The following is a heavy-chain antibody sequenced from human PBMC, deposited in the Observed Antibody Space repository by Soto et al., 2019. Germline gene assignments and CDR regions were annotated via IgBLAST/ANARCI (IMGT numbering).Heavy chain of an antibody. CDR3: ARGEYQLLDRGGAFDP. J-gene: IGHJ5*02. CDR2: INPNTGVS. CDR1: GYNFNGYF. Sequence: QVQLVQSGAEVKKPGASVKVSCKASGYNFNGYFLHWVRQAPGQGLEWMGWINPNTGVSNYAQSFQGKITMTRDRSISTAYMELSRLRSDDTAVYFCARGEYQLLDRGGAFDPWGQGTLVTVSS. D-gene: IGHD2-2*01. V-gene: IGHV1-2*02.